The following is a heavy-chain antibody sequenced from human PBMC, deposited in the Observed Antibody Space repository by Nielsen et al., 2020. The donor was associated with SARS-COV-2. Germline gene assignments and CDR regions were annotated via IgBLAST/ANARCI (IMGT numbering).Heavy chain of an antibody. Sequence: GESLKISCAASGFTFSDHYMTWIRQTPGKGLEWVSYITNTDAKYYADSVKGRFTISRDNAQNSVYLQMDRLRADDTAVYFCARGVYDFDSWGQGTLVTVSS. CDR3: ARGVYDFDS. CDR1: GFTFSDHY. J-gene: IGHJ4*02. V-gene: IGHV3-69-1*02. D-gene: IGHD5/OR15-5a*01. CDR2: ITNTDAK.